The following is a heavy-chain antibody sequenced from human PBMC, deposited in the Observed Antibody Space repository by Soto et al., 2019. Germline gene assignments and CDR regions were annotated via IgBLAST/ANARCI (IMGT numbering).Heavy chain of an antibody. D-gene: IGHD1-1*01. CDR3: ARDLGTGTDY. CDR1: GDSITSSNW. J-gene: IGHJ4*02. CDR2: IYHSGAT. Sequence: QVQLQESGPGLVNPSGTLSLSCAVSGDSITSSNWWSWVRQAPGKGLEWIGEIYHSGATTYNPSLTSRATISVDPSNNHFSLKLTSVTAADTAVYFCARDLGTGTDYWGRGTLVTVAS. V-gene: IGHV4-4*02.